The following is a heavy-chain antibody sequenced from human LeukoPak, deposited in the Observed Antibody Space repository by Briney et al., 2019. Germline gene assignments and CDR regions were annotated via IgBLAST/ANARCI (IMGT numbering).Heavy chain of an antibody. J-gene: IGHJ5*02. V-gene: IGHV1-69*01. CDR3: ARDLYRDSLPVSWFDP. CDR2: IIPIFGTA. D-gene: IGHD4-11*01. CDR1: GGTFSSYA. Sequence: SVKVSCRASGGTFSSYAISWVRQAPGQGLEWMGGIIPIFGTANYAQKFQGRVTITADESTSTAYMELRSLRSDDTAVYYCARDLYRDSLPVSWFDPWGQGTLVTVSS.